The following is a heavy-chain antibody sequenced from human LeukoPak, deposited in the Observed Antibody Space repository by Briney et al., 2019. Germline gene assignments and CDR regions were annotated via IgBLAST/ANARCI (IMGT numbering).Heavy chain of an antibody. D-gene: IGHD3-22*01. CDR1: GYTFTSYG. V-gene: IGHV1-18*01. CDR3: ARDRSPRQYYDTSDYHGAANY. J-gene: IGHJ4*02. Sequence: ASVKVSCKASGYTFTSYGISWVRQAPGQGLEWMGWISAYNGNTNYAQKFQDRVTMTTDTSTSTAYMDLRSLRSDDTAVYYCARDRSPRQYYDTSDYHGAANYWGQGTLVTVSS. CDR2: ISAYNGNT.